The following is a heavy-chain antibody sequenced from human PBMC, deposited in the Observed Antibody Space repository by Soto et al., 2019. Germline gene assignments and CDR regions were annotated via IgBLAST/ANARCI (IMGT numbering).Heavy chain of an antibody. D-gene: IGHD3-3*01. J-gene: IGHJ6*02. V-gene: IGHV4-34*01. CDR3: ASLIGSTIFGVIVGGMDV. CDR1: GGSFSGYY. CDR2: INHSGST. Sequence: QVQLQQWGAGLLKPSETLSLTCAVYGGSFSGYYWSWIRQPPGKGLEWIGEINHSGSTNYTPSLKSRVTISVDTSKNQFSLKLSSVTAADTAVYYCASLIGSTIFGVIVGGMDVWGQGTTVTVSS.